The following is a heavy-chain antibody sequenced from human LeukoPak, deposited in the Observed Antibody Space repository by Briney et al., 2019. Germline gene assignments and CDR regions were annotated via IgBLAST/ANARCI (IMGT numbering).Heavy chain of an antibody. CDR2: ISVSGNT. CDR1: GFTLSSYA. Sequence: GGSLRLSCASSGFTLSSYAMSWVRQGPGKGLEWVSAISVSGNTYHADSVKGRVTISRDSSKNTLYLQMNSLRAGDAAVYYCAKATGYLLWGQGTLVTVSS. V-gene: IGHV3-23*01. D-gene: IGHD1-14*01. J-gene: IGHJ4*02. CDR3: AKATGYLL.